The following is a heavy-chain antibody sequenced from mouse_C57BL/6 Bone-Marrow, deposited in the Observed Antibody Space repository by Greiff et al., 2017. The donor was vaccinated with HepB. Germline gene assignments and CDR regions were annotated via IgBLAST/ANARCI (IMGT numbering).Heavy chain of an antibody. Sequence: EVMLVESGGGLVQPGGSMKLSCAASGFSFSDAWMDWVRQSPEKGLEWVAEIRNKANNHATYYAESVKGRFTISRDDSKSSVYLQMNSLRAEDTGIYYCTSYYYGSSHWYFDVWGTGTTVTVSS. V-gene: IGHV6-6*01. CDR1: GFSFSDAW. CDR3: TSYYYGSSHWYFDV. CDR2: IRNKANNHAT. D-gene: IGHD1-1*01. J-gene: IGHJ1*03.